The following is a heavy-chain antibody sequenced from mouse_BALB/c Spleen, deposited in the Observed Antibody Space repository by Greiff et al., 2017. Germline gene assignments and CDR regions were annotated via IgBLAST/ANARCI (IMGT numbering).Heavy chain of an antibody. D-gene: IGHD2-10*01. Sequence: VQLQQSGAELVRPGSSVKISCKASGYAFSSYWMNWVKQRPGQGLEWIGQIYPGDGDTNYNGKFKGKATLTADKSSSTAYMQLSSLTSEDSAVYFCARSYYGNVYAMDYWGQGTSVTVSS. CDR3: ARSYYGNVYAMDY. CDR1: GYAFSSYW. J-gene: IGHJ4*01. CDR2: IYPGDGDT. V-gene: IGHV1-80*01.